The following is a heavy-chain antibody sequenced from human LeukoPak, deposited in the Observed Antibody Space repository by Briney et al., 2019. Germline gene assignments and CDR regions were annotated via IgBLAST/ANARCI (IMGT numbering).Heavy chain of an antibody. CDR2: IYYSGST. V-gene: IGHV4-39*01. Sequence: PSETLSLTCTASGGSISSSSYYWGWIRQPPGKGLEWIGSIYYSGSTYYNPSLKSRVTISVDTSKNQFSLKLSSVTAADTAVYYCASSGIAADDYWGQGTLVTVSS. CDR1: GGSISSSSYY. J-gene: IGHJ4*02. D-gene: IGHD6-13*01. CDR3: ASSGIAADDY.